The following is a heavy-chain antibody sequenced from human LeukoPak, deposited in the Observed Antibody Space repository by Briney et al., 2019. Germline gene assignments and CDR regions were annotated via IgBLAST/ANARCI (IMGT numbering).Heavy chain of an antibody. D-gene: IGHD4-17*01. Sequence: QSGGSLRLSCAASGFTFSSYSMLWVRQAPGKGLEWVSYISSSSSTIYYADSVKGRFTISRDNAKKSLYLQMNSLRAEDTAVYYCARDRLHYGEYEKTFDYWGQGTLVSVSS. V-gene: IGHV3-48*01. CDR1: GFTFSSYS. CDR3: ARDRLHYGEYEKTFDY. CDR2: ISSSSSTI. J-gene: IGHJ4*02.